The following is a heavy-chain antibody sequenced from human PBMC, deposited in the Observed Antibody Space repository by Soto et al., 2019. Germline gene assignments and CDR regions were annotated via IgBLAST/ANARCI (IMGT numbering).Heavy chain of an antibody. D-gene: IGHD1-26*01. Sequence: LRLSCAASGFTVSSNYMSWVRQAPGKGLEWVSVIYSGGSTYYADSVKGRFTISRDNSKNTLYLQMNSLRAEDTAVYYCARDRGSYVGHDAFDIWGQGTMVTVSS. J-gene: IGHJ3*02. CDR3: ARDRGSYVGHDAFDI. CDR1: GFTVSSNY. CDR2: IYSGGST. V-gene: IGHV3-53*01.